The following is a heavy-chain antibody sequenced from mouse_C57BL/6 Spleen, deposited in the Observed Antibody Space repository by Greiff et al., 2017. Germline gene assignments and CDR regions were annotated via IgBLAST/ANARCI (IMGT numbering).Heavy chain of an antibody. CDR2: FYPGSGSI. V-gene: IGHV1-62-2*01. J-gene: IGHJ4*01. CDR1: GYTFTEYT. CDR3: ARHEAGFITTVVASRYAMDY. Sequence: QVQLQQSGAELVKPGASVKLSCKASGYTFTEYTIHWVKQRSGQGLEWIGWFYPGSGSIKYNEKFKDKATLTADKSSSTVYMVLSRLTSEDSAVYFCARHEAGFITTVVASRYAMDYWGQGTSVTVSS. D-gene: IGHD1-1*01.